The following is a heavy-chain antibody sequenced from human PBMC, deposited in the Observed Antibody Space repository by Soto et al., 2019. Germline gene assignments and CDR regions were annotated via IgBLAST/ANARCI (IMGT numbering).Heavy chain of an antibody. J-gene: IGHJ5*02. CDR2: IYSGGST. D-gene: IGHD3-3*01. Sequence: GGSLRLSCAASGFTVSSNYMSWVRQAPGRGLEWVSVIYSGGSTYYADSVKGRFTISRDNSKNTLYLQMNSLRAEDTAVYFCATTTPYDVWGGSSTGWFHPWGKGTLVTVSS. CDR1: GFTVSSNY. CDR3: ATTTPYDVWGGSSTGWFHP. V-gene: IGHV3-53*01.